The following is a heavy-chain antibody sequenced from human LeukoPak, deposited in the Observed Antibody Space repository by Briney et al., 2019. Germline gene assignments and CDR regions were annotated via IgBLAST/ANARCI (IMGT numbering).Heavy chain of an antibody. V-gene: IGHV3-23*01. Sequence: PGGSLRLSCAASGFTFSSYAMSWVRQAPGKGLEWVSAISGSGGSTYYADSVKGRFTISRDNSKNTLYLQMNSLRAEDTAVYYCAKESSIAALAFDAFDIWGQGTMVTVSS. D-gene: IGHD6-6*01. CDR1: GFTFSSYA. CDR3: AKESSIAALAFDAFDI. CDR2: ISGSGGST. J-gene: IGHJ3*02.